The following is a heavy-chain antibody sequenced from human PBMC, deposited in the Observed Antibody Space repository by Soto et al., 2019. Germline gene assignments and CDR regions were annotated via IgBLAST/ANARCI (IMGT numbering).Heavy chain of an antibody. J-gene: IGHJ4*02. CDR2: ISYDGSNK. CDR3: AREPPIDYGDYRYYFDY. D-gene: IGHD4-17*01. V-gene: IGHV3-30-3*01. Sequence: GGSLRLSCAASGFTFSSYAMHWVRQAPGKGLEWVAVISYDGSNKYYADSVKGRFTISRDNSKNTLYLQMNSLRAEDTAVYYCAREPPIDYGDYRYYFDYWGQGTLVTVSS. CDR1: GFTFSSYA.